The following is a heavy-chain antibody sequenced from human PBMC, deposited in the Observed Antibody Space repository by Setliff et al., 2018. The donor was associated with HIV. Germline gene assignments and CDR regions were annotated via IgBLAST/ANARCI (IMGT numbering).Heavy chain of an antibody. Sequence: SETLSLTCSVSGGSISSGSYYWTWIRQPAGKGLEWIGHMYTSGSTNYNPSLKTRVIISEDTSKNQFSLKLSSVTAADTAVYYCARKEVIGPRRLYYYLDLWGRGTLVTVSS. J-gene: IGHJ2*01. CDR2: MYTSGST. CDR3: ARKEVIGPRRLYYYLDL. V-gene: IGHV4-61*09. CDR1: GGSISSGSYY. D-gene: IGHD6-6*01.